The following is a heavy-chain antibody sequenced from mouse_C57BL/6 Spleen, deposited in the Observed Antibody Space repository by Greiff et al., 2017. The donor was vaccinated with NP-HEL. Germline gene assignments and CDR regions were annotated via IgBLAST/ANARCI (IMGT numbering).Heavy chain of an antibody. V-gene: IGHV1-81*01. J-gene: IGHJ3*01. CDR1: GYTFTSYG. CDR3: ARLRDDYDGFAY. Sequence: QVQLQQSGAELARPGASVKLSCKASGYTFTSYGISWVKQRTGQGLEWIGEIYPRSGNTYYNEKFKGKATLTADKSSSTAYMELRSLTSEDSAVYFCARLRDDYDGFAYWGQGTLVTVSA. D-gene: IGHD2-4*01. CDR2: IYPRSGNT.